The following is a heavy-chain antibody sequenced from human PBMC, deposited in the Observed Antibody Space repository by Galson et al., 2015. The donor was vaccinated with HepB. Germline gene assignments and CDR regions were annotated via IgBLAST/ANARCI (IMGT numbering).Heavy chain of an antibody. CDR2: ISSSSSTI. V-gene: IGHV3-48*04. D-gene: IGHD3-22*01. J-gene: IGHJ4*02. CDR3: ARDPRAGYYDPPYYFDY. Sequence: SLRLSCAASGFTFSSYSMNWVRQAPGKGLEWVSYISSSSSTIYYADSVKGRFTISRDNAKNSLYLQMNSLRAEDTAVYYCARDPRAGYYDPPYYFDYWGQGTLVTVSS. CDR1: GFTFSSYS.